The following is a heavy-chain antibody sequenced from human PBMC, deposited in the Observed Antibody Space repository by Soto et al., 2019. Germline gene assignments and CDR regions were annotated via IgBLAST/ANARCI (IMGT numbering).Heavy chain of an antibody. J-gene: IGHJ4*02. Sequence: GRSLTLSCVASGITFGIRAMSWVREARGEGLEWVSAITDTGGDAKYADSVRGRFAISRDNSKNTLYLQMSSLRAEDSAVYYCARGSKVSYPASRIFDFWGRGTLVTVSS. V-gene: IGHV3-23*01. CDR3: ARGSKVSYPASRIFDF. CDR2: ITDTGGDA. CDR1: GITFGIRA.